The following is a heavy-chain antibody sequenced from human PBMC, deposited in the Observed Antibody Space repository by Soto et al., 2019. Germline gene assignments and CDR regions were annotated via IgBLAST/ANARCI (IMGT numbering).Heavy chain of an antibody. CDR3: ARAGSGWWRDH. J-gene: IGHJ4*02. CDR2: ISSNSRYI. CDR1: GFTFSSCS. Sequence: PGGSLRLSCTVSGFTFSSCSMNWVRQTPGKGLEWVSSISSNSRYIYYADSVRGRFSISRDNAKNSLYLQMNSLRAEDTAVYYCARAGSGWWRDHWGQGTLVTVSS. D-gene: IGHD6-19*01. V-gene: IGHV3-21*01.